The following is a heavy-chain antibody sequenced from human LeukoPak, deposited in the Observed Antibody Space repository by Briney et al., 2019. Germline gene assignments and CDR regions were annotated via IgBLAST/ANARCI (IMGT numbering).Heavy chain of an antibody. CDR3: ARARTQYSGGWYFDY. V-gene: IGHV1-69*13. D-gene: IGHD6-19*01. CDR1: GGTFSSYA. Sequence: SVKVSCKASGGTFSSYAISWVRQAPGQGLEWMGGIIPIFGTANYTQKFQGRVTITADESTSTAYMELSSLRSEDTAVYYCARARTQYSGGWYFDYWGQGTLVTVSP. J-gene: IGHJ4*02. CDR2: IIPIFGTA.